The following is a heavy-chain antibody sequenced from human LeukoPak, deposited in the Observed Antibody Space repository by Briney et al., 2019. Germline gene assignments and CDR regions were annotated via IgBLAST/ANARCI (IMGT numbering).Heavy chain of an antibody. Sequence: PGGSLRLSCAASGFTFSSYGMHWVRQAPGKGLEWVSSISDSGSSTYYADSVKGRFTISRDNSKNTLYLQMNSLRAEDTALYYCAKDMGPGHANPWFGGRPDYWGQGTLVTVSS. CDR1: GFTFSSYG. CDR2: ISDSGSST. CDR3: AKDMGPGHANPWFGGRPDY. J-gene: IGHJ4*02. V-gene: IGHV3-23*01. D-gene: IGHD3-10*01.